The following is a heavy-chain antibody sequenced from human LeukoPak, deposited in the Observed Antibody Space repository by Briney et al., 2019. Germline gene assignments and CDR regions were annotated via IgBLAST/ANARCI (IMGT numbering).Heavy chain of an antibody. CDR2: IKQDGSEK. Sequence: PGGSPRLSCAASGFTFSSYWMSWVRQAPGKGLEWVANIKQDGSEKYYVDTVKGRFTISRDNAKNSLYLQMNSLRAEDTAVYYCASEVSGDDAFDIWGQGTMVTVSS. J-gene: IGHJ3*02. CDR1: GFTFSSYW. V-gene: IGHV3-7*01. CDR3: ASEVSGDDAFDI. D-gene: IGHD6-19*01.